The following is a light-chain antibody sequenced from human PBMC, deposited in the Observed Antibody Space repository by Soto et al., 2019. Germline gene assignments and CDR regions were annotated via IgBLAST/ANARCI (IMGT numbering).Light chain of an antibody. CDR1: QGVSSN. Sequence: IVMTRSSVTLSVSPGERATLSCRASQGVSSNLAWYQQKPGQAPSLLIYGAFTRATGIPARFSGTGSGTEFTITISSLQYEDFALYYCQQYNDWPLTFGQGTK. CDR2: GAF. CDR3: QQYNDWPLT. V-gene: IGKV3-15*01. J-gene: IGKJ1*01.